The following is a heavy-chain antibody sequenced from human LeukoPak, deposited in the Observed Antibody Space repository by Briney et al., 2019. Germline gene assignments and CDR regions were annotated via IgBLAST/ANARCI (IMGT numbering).Heavy chain of an antibody. D-gene: IGHD6-19*01. CDR2: IYHSGST. CDR1: GYSISSGYY. J-gene: IGHJ4*02. Sequence: SETLSLTCTVSGYSISSGYYWGWIRQPPGKGLEWIGSIYHSGSTYYNPSLKSRVTISVDTSKNQFSLKLSSVTAADTAVYYCARSIAVAGIGWGRGTLVTVSS. CDR3: ARSIAVAGIG. V-gene: IGHV4-38-2*02.